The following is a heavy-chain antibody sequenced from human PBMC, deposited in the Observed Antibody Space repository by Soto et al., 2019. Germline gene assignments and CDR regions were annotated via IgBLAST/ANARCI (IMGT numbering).Heavy chain of an antibody. CDR3: ARALVTDYNSRDYHYYFAMDV. V-gene: IGHV4-31*02. D-gene: IGHD3-22*01. CDR2: VYPTGTT. J-gene: IGHJ6*02. Sequence: SETLSLTCVVSGGPVSGDDLYWRWIRHLPGRGLEWIANVYPTGTTYYNPSLKSRVSMSVDTSQNQFSLILASVTAADTAVYYCARALVTDYNSRDYHYYFAMDVWGQGTSVTVSS. CDR1: GGPVSGDDLY.